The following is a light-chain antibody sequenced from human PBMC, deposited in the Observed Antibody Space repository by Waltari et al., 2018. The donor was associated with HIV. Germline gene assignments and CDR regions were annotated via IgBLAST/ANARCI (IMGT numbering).Light chain of an antibody. CDR1: PSISSY. V-gene: IGKV1-39*01. CDR3: QQSYSTPKT. CDR2: AAS. Sequence: DIQMTQSPSSLSASVGDRVTITCRASPSISSYLNWYQQKPGKAPKLLIYAASSLQSGVPSRFSGSGSGTDFTLTINSLQPEDFATYYCQQSYSTPKTFGGGTKVEIK. J-gene: IGKJ4*01.